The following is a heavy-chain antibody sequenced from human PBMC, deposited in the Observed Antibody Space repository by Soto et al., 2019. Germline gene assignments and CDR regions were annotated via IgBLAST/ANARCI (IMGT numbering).Heavy chain of an antibody. CDR2: ISYDGTKK. V-gene: IGHV3-30-3*01. J-gene: IGHJ4*02. Sequence: QVQLVESGGGVVQPGRSLRLSCESSGFNFGNYAMHWVRQAPGKGLEWVAVISYDGTKKYYADSVEGRFTITRDNSKSAVYLQISGLRADDTALYYGARDQPDYWGQGTLVIVSS. CDR1: GFNFGNYA. CDR3: ARDQPDY.